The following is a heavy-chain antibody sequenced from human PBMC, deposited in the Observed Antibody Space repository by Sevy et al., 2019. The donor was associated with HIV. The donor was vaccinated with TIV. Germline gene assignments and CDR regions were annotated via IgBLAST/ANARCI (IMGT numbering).Heavy chain of an antibody. Sequence: SETLSLTCTVSGVSISSYYWSWIRQPPGKGLEWIGYVHHSGNTEYNPSLKSRVTISVDTSKNQLSLKVTSVTAADTAVYYCARSTYYCYYMDVWGKGATVTVSS. CDR2: VHHSGNT. CDR1: GVSISSYY. CDR3: ARSTYYCYYMDV. J-gene: IGHJ6*03. V-gene: IGHV4-59*01.